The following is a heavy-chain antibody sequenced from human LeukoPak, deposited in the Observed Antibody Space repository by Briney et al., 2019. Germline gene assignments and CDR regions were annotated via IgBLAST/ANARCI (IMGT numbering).Heavy chain of an antibody. CDR1: GYTFTGYY. D-gene: IGHD3-22*01. CDR3: ASSDSSGYGAFDI. Sequence: GASVKVSCKASGYTFTGYYMHWVRQAPGQGLEWMGWINPNSGGTNYAQKFQGRVTMTRDTSISTVYMELSRLRSDDTAIYYCASSDSSGYGAFDIWGQGTMVTVSS. CDR2: INPNSGGT. V-gene: IGHV1-2*02. J-gene: IGHJ3*02.